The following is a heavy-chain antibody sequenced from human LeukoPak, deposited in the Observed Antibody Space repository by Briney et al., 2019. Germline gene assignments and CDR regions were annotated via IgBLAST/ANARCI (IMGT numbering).Heavy chain of an antibody. CDR1: GFTFSSYA. D-gene: IGHD3-10*01. Sequence: GGSLRLSCAASGFTFSSYAMSWVRQAPGKGLEWVSAINGSGGSTYYADSVKGRFTISRDNSKNTLYLQMNSLRAEDTAVYYCAKTDRITMVRGVITERWGQGTLVTVSS. CDR2: INGSGGST. CDR3: AKTDRITMVRGVITER. V-gene: IGHV3-23*01. J-gene: IGHJ4*02.